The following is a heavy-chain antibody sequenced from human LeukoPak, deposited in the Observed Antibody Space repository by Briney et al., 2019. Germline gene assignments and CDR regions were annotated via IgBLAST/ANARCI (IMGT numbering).Heavy chain of an antibody. V-gene: IGHV3-74*01. CDR1: GFTFSSYW. Sequence: RTGGSLRLSCAASGFTFSSYWMHWVRQAPGKGLVWVSRINSDGSSTSYADSVKGRFTISRDNAKNTLYLQMNSLRAEDTAVYYCAKSRSSSVSCYNYWGQGTLVTVSS. CDR2: INSDGSST. CDR3: AKSRSSSVSCYNY. D-gene: IGHD2-2*02. J-gene: IGHJ4*02.